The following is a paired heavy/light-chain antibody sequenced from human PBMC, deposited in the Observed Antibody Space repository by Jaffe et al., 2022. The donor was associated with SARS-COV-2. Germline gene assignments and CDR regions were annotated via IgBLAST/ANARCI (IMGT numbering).Light chain of an antibody. CDR2: EVN. V-gene: IGLV2-8*01. CDR3: SSYAGQAFKV. CDR1: SSDIGSYDY. J-gene: IGLJ1*01. Sequence: QSALTQPPSASGSPGQTVTISCTGTSSDIGSYDYVSWYQQHPDKAPRAMIYEVNKRPSGVPDRFSGSKSGNTASLTVSGLQAEDEADYYCSSYAGQAFKVFGTGTKLTVL.
Heavy chain of an antibody. D-gene: IGHD2-2*01. Sequence: EVQLVQSGAEVKKPGESLKISCQGSGYTFSSFWIGWVRQMPGKGLEWMGIIFPSDSDIRYSPFLQGQVTISVDKSISTAYLEWSSLKASDTAMYYCVRQTRGKGYCSTTSCQLNYLDYWGQGTLVTVSS. CDR3: VRQTRGKGYCSTTSCQLNYLDY. J-gene: IGHJ4*02. CDR2: IFPSDSDI. V-gene: IGHV5-51*01. CDR1: GYTFSSFW.